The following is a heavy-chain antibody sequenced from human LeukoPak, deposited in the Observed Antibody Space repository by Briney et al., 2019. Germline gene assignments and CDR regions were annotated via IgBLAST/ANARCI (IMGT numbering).Heavy chain of an antibody. CDR3: ARRVVAGDYFFDY. V-gene: IGHV5-51*01. CDR2: IYLGDSDA. CDR1: GYTFITYW. J-gene: IGHJ4*02. Sequence: GESLKISCKASGYTFITYWIAWVPQVPGKGLEWMGIIYLGDSDARYSPSFQGQVTISVDKSIDTAYLQWSSLKASDTAMYYCARRVVAGDYFFDYWGQGTLVTVSS. D-gene: IGHD6-19*01.